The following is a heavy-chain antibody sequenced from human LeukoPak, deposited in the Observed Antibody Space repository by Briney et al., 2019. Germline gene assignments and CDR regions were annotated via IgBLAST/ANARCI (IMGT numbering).Heavy chain of an antibody. Sequence: GESLKIPCKGSGYSFTSYWIGWVRQMPGKGLEWMGIIYPGDSDTRYSPSFQGQVTISADKSISTAYLQCSLKASDTAMYYCARSGSLGAFDIWGQGTMVTVSS. J-gene: IGHJ3*02. D-gene: IGHD1-26*01. CDR1: GYSFTSYW. CDR2: IYPGDSDT. V-gene: IGHV5-51*01. CDR3: ARSGSLGAFDI.